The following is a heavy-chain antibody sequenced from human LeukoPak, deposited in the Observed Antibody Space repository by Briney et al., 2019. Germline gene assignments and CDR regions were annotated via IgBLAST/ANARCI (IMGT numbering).Heavy chain of an antibody. CDR2: IYYSGST. CDR1: GGSISSYY. Sequence: SETLSLTCTVSGGSISSYYWSWIRQPPGKGLEWIGYIYYSGSTAYNPSLKSRVTISIDTSKNQFSLKLTSVTAADTALYYCARGANYGDYGLDAFDIWGQGTMVTVSS. J-gene: IGHJ3*02. V-gene: IGHV4-59*01. D-gene: IGHD4-17*01. CDR3: ARGANYGDYGLDAFDI.